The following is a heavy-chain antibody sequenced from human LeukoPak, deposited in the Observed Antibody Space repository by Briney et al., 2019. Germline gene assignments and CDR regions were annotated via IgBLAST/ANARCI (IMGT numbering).Heavy chain of an antibody. J-gene: IGHJ3*01. CDR2: IYYSGTT. D-gene: IGHD6-19*01. CDR3: ARRAVAGTGAFDL. Sequence: SETLSLTCTVSGGSISTTDHYWGWIRQPPGKGLEWIGSIYYSGTTYYNPSLKSRVTISVDTSKNQFSLRLNSVTAADTTIYYCARRAVAGTGAFDLWGQGTMVTVSS. CDR1: GGSISTTDHY. V-gene: IGHV4-39*01.